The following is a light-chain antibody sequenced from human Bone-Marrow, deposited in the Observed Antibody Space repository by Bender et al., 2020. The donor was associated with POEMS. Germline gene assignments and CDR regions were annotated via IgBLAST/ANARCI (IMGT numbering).Light chain of an antibody. CDR3: SSFTTSGTHV. Sequence: QSALTQPASVSGSPGQSITISCTGTGSDVGSYSLVSWYQQLPGKAPKLIIYEGTKRPSGVSYRFSGSKSGNTASLTISGLQAEDEADYYCSSFTTSGTHVFGTGTKVTVL. CDR2: EGT. J-gene: IGLJ1*01. V-gene: IGLV2-14*02. CDR1: GSDVGSYSL.